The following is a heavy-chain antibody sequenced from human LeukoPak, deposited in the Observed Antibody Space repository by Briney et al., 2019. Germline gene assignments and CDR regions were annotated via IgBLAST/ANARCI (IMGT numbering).Heavy chain of an antibody. D-gene: IGHD2-8*01. CDR2: IYPDDSDT. V-gene: IGHV5-51*01. CDR1: GYSFASSW. Sequence: GESLKISCKGSGYSFASSWIGWVRQMPGKGLEWMGIIYPDDSDTRYSPSFEGQITISVDKSISTAYLQWSSLKASDTAVYCCARHGHCTNGVCYSNYYYHMDVWGKGTTVTDSS. J-gene: IGHJ6*03. CDR3: ARHGHCTNGVCYSNYYYHMDV.